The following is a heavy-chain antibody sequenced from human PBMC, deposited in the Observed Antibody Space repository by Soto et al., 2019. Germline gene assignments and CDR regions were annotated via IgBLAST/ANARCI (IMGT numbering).Heavy chain of an antibody. CDR3: ARGSSGYYY. D-gene: IGHD3-22*01. CDR1: GGSFSGYY. J-gene: IGHJ4*02. Sequence: QVQLQQWGAGLLKPSETLSLTCAVYGGSFSGYYWSWIRQPPGKGLEWIGEINHSGSTNYNPSLKSRYTISVDQSKNQFSLKLRSVTAADTAVYYCARGSSGYYYWGQGTLVTVSS. CDR2: INHSGST. V-gene: IGHV4-34*01.